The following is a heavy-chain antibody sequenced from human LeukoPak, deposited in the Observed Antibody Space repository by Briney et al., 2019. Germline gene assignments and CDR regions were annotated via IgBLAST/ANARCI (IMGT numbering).Heavy chain of an antibody. CDR2: INPNSGDT. Sequence: GASVKVSCKASGYTFTSYYMHWVRQAPGQGLEWMGWINPNSGDTNYAQKLQGRVTMTTDTSTSTAYMELRSLRSDDTAVYYCARAIVPAAISYYYYYMDVWGKGTTVTISS. D-gene: IGHD2-2*01. J-gene: IGHJ6*03. V-gene: IGHV1-18*04. CDR1: GYTFTSYY. CDR3: ARAIVPAAISYYYYYMDV.